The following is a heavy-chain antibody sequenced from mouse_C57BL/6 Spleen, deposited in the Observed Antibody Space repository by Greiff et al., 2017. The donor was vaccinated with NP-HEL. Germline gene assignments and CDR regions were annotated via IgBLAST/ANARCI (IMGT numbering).Heavy chain of an antibody. V-gene: IGHV1-64*01. D-gene: IGHD2-5*01. Sequence: VQLQQPGAELVKPGASVKLSCKASGYTFTSYWMHWVKQRPGQDLEWIGMIHPNSGSTNYNEKFKSKATLTVDKSSSTAYMQLSSLTSEDSAVYYCARSSNLRYFDVWGTGTTVTVSS. J-gene: IGHJ1*03. CDR2: IHPNSGST. CDR3: ARSSNLRYFDV. CDR1: GYTFTSYW.